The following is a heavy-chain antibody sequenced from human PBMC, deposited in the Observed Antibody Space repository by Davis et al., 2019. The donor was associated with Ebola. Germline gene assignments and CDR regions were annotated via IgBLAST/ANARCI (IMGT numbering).Heavy chain of an antibody. V-gene: IGHV3-74*01. CDR3: VGDYYYGMDV. J-gene: IGHJ6*02. CDR2: INSDGSIT. Sequence: HTGGSLRLSCAASGFTFSSHWMLWVRQAPGKGLVWVSRINSDGSITTYADSVKGRFTISRDNAKNTLFLRMNSLRAEDTGIYYCVGDYYYGMDVWGQGTTVTVSS. CDR1: GFTFSSHW.